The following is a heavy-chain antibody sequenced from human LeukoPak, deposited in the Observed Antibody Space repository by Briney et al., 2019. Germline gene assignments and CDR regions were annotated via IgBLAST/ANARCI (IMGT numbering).Heavy chain of an antibody. Sequence: SETLSLTCAVYGGSFSGYYWSWIRQPPGKGLEWIGEINHSGSTNYNPSLKGRVTISVDTSKNQFSLKLSSVTAADTAVYYCARGPYQLLYPYYYYYYMDVWGKGTTVTVSS. D-gene: IGHD2-2*02. J-gene: IGHJ6*03. CDR2: INHSGST. V-gene: IGHV4-34*01. CDR1: GGSFSGYY. CDR3: ARGPYQLLYPYYYYYYMDV.